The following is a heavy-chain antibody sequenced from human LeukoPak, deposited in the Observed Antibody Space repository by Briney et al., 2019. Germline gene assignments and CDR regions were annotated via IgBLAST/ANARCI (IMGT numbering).Heavy chain of an antibody. Sequence: GGSLRLSCGASGFTFSSDWMHWVRQAPGKGLAWVGRINRDGTTTDYADSVKGRFTIPRDNARKTLYLQMNSLRADDTALYYCARLGYEHSYGGEDYWGQGTLVIVSS. CDR2: INRDGTTT. CDR3: ARLGYEHSYGGEDY. J-gene: IGHJ4*02. D-gene: IGHD3-16*01. V-gene: IGHV3-74*01. CDR1: GFTFSSDW.